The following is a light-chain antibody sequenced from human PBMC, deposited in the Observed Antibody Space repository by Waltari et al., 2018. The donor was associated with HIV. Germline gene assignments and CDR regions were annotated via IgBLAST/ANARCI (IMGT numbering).Light chain of an antibody. CDR2: RNN. CDR1: GSNIGSNN. CDR3: AAWDDSLNGPV. V-gene: IGLV1-44*01. J-gene: IGLJ2*01. Sequence: QSVLTQSPSASGTPGQRVTISCSGSGSNIGSNNVHWYQQVPGTAPKRLIYRNNRRPSGVPDRLSGSKSGASASLAISGLQSEDEADYYCAAWDDSLNGPVFGGGTRLTVL.